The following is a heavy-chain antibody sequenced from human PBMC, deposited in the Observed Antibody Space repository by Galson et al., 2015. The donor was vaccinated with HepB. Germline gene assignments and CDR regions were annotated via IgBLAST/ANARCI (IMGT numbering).Heavy chain of an antibody. CDR3: ARDGYSGYGNGYYYYGMDV. CDR1: GDSVSSNSAA. CDR2: TYYRSKWYN. Sequence: CAISGDSVSSNSAAWNWIRQSPSRGLEWLGSTYYRSKWYNDYAVSVKSRITINPDTSKNQFSLQLNSVTPEDTAVYYCARDGYSGYGNGYYYYGMDVWGQGTTVTVSS. D-gene: IGHD5-12*01. J-gene: IGHJ6*02. V-gene: IGHV6-1*01.